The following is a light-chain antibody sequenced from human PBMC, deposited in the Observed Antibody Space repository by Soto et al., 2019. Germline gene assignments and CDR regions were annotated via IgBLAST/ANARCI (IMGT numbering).Light chain of an antibody. CDR3: QQYGDSPT. Sequence: EIVLPQSPGTLSLSPGERATLSCRASQSVRSSYLAWYQQKPGQAPRLLTYGASSRATGIPDRFSGSGSGTDFTVTITALEPEDWAVYYCQQYGDSPTFGGGTKVEIK. J-gene: IGKJ4*01. CDR1: QSVRSSY. CDR2: GAS. V-gene: IGKV3-20*01.